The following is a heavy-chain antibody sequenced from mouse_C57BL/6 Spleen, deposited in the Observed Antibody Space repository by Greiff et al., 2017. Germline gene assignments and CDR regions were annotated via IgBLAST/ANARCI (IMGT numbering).Heavy chain of an antibody. CDR2: IDPSDSYT. Sequence: QVQLQQPGAELVMPGASVKLSCKASGYTFTSYWMHWVKQRPGQGLEWIGEIDPSDSYTNYNQKFKGKSTLTVDKSSSTAYMQLSSLTSEDSAVYYCARWGTVVAKDYWGQGTTLTVSA. CDR1: GYTFTSYW. D-gene: IGHD1-1*01. V-gene: IGHV1-69*01. CDR3: ARWGTVVAKDY. J-gene: IGHJ2*01.